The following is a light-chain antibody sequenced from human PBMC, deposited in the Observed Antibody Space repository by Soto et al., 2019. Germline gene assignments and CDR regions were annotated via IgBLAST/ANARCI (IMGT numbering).Light chain of an antibody. CDR1: QGISNY. Sequence: DIQMTQSPSSLSASVGDRVTITCRSSQGISNYLAWYQQKTGKVPKLLIYAASTLQSGVPSRFSGSGSGTDFTLTISSLQPEDVATYYCQKYNSARYTFGQGTKLEIK. CDR2: AAS. V-gene: IGKV1-27*01. CDR3: QKYNSARYT. J-gene: IGKJ2*01.